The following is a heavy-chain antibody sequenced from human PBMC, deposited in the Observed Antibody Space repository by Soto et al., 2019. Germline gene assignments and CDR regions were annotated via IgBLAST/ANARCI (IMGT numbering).Heavy chain of an antibody. J-gene: IGHJ5*02. V-gene: IGHV1-46*01. CDR2: INTSGGST. CDR1: GCTFTSCY. CDR3: ARERIAAAGRDWFDP. Sequence: VASVKVSCKACGCTFTSCYMHWVRPAPGQGLEWMGIINTSGGSTSYAQKFQGRVTMTRDTSTSTVYMELSSLRSEDTAVYYCARERIAAAGRDWFDPWGQGTLVTVSS. D-gene: IGHD6-13*01.